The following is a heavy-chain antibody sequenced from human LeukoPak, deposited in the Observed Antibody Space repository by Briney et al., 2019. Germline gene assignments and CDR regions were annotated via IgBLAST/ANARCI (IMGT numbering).Heavy chain of an antibody. J-gene: IGHJ4*02. CDR1: GYTFTSYG. V-gene: IGHV1-18*01. Sequence: ASVKVSCKASGYTFTSYGISWVRQAPGQGLEWMGWISAYNGNTNYAQKFQERVTITRDMSTSTAYMELSSLRSEDTAVYYCAAVPYYDSSGYWGQGTLVTVSS. CDR3: AAVPYYDSSGY. D-gene: IGHD3-22*01. CDR2: ISAYNGNT.